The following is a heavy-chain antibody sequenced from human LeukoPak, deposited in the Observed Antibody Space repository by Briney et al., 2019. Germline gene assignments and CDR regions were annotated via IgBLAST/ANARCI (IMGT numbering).Heavy chain of an antibody. D-gene: IGHD2-15*01. CDR1: GGTFSSYT. CDR2: IIPILAIA. CDR3: ARGYCSGGSCCSLDY. Sequence: SMKVSCKASGGTFSSYTISWVRQAPGQGLEWVGRIIPILAIANYAQKFQGRVTITADKSTSTAYMELSSLRSEDTAVYYCARGYCSGGSCCSLDYWGQGTLVTVSS. V-gene: IGHV1-69*02. J-gene: IGHJ4*02.